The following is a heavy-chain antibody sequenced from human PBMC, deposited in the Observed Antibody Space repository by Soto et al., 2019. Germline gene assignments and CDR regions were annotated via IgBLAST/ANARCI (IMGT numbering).Heavy chain of an antibody. V-gene: IGHV2-5*01. CDR2: IYWNDDK. Sequence: QITLKESGPTLVKPTQTLTLTCTFSGFSLSTSGVGVGWIRQPPGKALEWLALIYWNDDKRYSPSLKSRLTITKDTSKSQVVLTMTNMDPVDTATYYCARYCSSTSCYIYYYYGMDVWGQGTTVTVSS. CDR3: ARYCSSTSCYIYYYYGMDV. D-gene: IGHD2-2*01. CDR1: GFSLSTSGVG. J-gene: IGHJ6*02.